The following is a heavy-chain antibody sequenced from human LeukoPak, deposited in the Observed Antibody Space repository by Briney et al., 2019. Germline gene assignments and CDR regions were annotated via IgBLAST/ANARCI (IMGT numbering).Heavy chain of an antibody. CDR1: GFTVSSNY. Sequence: GGSLRLSCAASGFTVSSNYMIWVRQASGKGLECVSVIYSDGTTYYADSVKGRFTISRDNSKNTLYLQMNSLRAEDSAVYYCAKGGTSTMVRGVIGYMDVWGKGTTVTISS. CDR3: AKGGTSTMVRGVIGYMDV. D-gene: IGHD3-10*01. V-gene: IGHV3-66*01. CDR2: IYSDGTT. J-gene: IGHJ6*03.